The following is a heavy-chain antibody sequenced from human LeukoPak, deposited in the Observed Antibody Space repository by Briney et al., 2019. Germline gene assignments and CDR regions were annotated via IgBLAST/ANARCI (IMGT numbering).Heavy chain of an antibody. CDR1: GFTFSSYG. CDR2: IWYDGSNK. V-gene: IGHV3-33*01. D-gene: IGHD1-26*01. CDR3: ATGVGATEYYFDY. Sequence: AGGSLRLSCAASGFTFSSYGMHWVRQAPGKGLEWVAVIWYDGSNKYYADSVKGRFTISRDNSKHTLYLQMNSLRAEDTAVYYCATGVGATEYYFDYWGQGTLVTVSS. J-gene: IGHJ4*02.